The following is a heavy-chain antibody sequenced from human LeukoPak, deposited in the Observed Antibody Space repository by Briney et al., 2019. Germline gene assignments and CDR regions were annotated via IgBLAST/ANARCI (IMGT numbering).Heavy chain of an antibody. Sequence: GGSLRLSCAGSGITVTSAWMNWVRQAPGKRLEWVGRIKSKTDGGATDYAAPVKGRFTISRDDSKNTLFLQMNNLRTEDTAMSYCTTERDYHYFYFMDVWGKGTTVTVSS. CDR1: GITVTSAW. CDR2: IKSKTDGGAT. CDR3: TTERDYHYFYFMDV. V-gene: IGHV3-15*01. J-gene: IGHJ6*03.